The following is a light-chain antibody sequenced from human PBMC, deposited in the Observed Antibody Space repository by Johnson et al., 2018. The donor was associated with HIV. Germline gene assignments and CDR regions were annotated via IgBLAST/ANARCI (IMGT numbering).Light chain of an antibody. CDR1: SSNIGNNY. CDR3: GTWDSSLRVGV. CDR2: DNN. V-gene: IGLV1-51*01. Sequence: QSVLTQPPSVSAAPGQKVTISCSGSSSNIGNNYVSWYQQLPGTAPKLLIYDNNKRPSGIPDRFSGSKSGTSATLGITGLQTGDEADYYCGTWDSSLRVGVFGTRTQVTVL. J-gene: IGLJ1*01.